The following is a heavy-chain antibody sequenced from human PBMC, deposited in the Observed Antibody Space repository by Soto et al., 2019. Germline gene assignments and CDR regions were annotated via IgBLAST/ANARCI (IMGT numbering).Heavy chain of an antibody. CDR3: ASYVAVAGPDAFDI. J-gene: IGHJ3*02. Sequence: PGGSLRLSCAASGFTFSSYSMNWVRQAPGKGLEWVSSISSSSSYIYYADSVKGRFTISRDNAKNSLYLQMNSLRAEDTAVYYCASYVAVAGPDAFDIWGQGTTVTVSS. V-gene: IGHV3-21*01. CDR2: ISSSSSYI. CDR1: GFTFSSYS. D-gene: IGHD6-19*01.